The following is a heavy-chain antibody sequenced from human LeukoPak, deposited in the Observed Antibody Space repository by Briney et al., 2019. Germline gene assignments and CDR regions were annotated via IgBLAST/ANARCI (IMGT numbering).Heavy chain of an antibody. CDR1: GYTFTSYA. D-gene: IGHD6-13*01. V-gene: IGHV1-3*01. CDR2: INAGNGNT. J-gene: IGHJ3*02. CDR3: ARDRESSSWYYDAFDI. Sequence: ASVKVSCKASGYTFTSYAMHWVRQAPGQRLEWMGWINAGNGNTKYSQKFQGRVTITRDTSASTAYMELSSLRSEDTAVYYCARDRESSSWYYDAFDIWGQGTMVTVSS.